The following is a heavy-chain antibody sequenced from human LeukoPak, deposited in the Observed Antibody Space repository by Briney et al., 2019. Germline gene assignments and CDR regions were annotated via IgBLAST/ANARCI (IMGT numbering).Heavy chain of an antibody. CDR3: ARGLPNYYDSSGYRTEYFQH. V-gene: IGHV4-34*01. CDR1: GGSFSGYY. D-gene: IGHD3-22*01. CDR2: INHSGST. Sequence: RASETLSLTCAVYGGSFSGYYWSWIRQPPGKGLEWIGEINHSGSTNYNPSLKSRVTISVDTSKNQFSLKLSSVTAADTAVYYCARGLPNYYDSSGYRTEYFQHWGQGTLVTVSS. J-gene: IGHJ1*01.